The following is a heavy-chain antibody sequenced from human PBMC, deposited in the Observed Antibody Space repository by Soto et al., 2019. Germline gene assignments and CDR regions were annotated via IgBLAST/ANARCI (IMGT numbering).Heavy chain of an antibody. CDR1: GYTFTSYG. J-gene: IGHJ6*03. V-gene: IGHV1-18*01. Sequence: ASVKVSCKASGYTFTSYGISWVRQAPGQGLEWMGWISAYNGNTNYAQKLQGRVTMTTDTSTSTAYMELRSLRSDDTAVYYCARAYCGGDCYSLAYYYYYYSMDVWG. CDR3: ARAYCGGDCYSLAYYYYYYSMDV. D-gene: IGHD2-21*01. CDR2: ISAYNGNT.